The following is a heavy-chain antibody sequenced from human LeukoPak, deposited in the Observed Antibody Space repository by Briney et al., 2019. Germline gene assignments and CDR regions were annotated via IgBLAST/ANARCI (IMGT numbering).Heavy chain of an antibody. V-gene: IGHV4-59*08. J-gene: IGHJ4*02. CDR2: IYYSGST. Sequence: PSETLSLTCTVSGGSISGYYWSWIRQPPGKGLEWIGYIYYSGSTNYNSSLKSRVTISVDTSKNQFSLKLSSVTAADTAVYYCARQGSAAGRVDYWGRGTLATVSS. CDR3: ARQGSAAGRVDY. CDR1: GGSISGYY. D-gene: IGHD6-13*01.